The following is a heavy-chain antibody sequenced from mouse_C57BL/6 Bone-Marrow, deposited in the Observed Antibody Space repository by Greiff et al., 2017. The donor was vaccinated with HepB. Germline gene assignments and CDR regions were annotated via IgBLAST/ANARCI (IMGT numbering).Heavy chain of an antibody. CDR1: GFSLTSYG. Sequence: QVQLQQSGPGLVAPSQSLSITCTVSGFSLTSYGVHWVRQPPGKGLEWLVVIWSDGSTTYNSALKSRMSISKDNSKSQVFLKMNSLQTDDTAMYYCARQKYYYGSSYGAMDYWGQGTSVTVSS. D-gene: IGHD1-1*01. J-gene: IGHJ4*01. V-gene: IGHV2-6-1*01. CDR2: IWSDGST. CDR3: ARQKYYYGSSYGAMDY.